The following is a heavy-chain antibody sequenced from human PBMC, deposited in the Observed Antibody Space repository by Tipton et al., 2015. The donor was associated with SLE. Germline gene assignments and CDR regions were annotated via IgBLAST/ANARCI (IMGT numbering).Heavy chain of an antibody. V-gene: IGHV4-61*09. J-gene: IGHJ6*03. CDR3: ARAPHAYKDYYYYMDV. D-gene: IGHD5-24*01. Sequence: TLSLTCTVSGGSISSDRYYWSWTRQPAGKGLEWIGHIHTSGRTKYNPSLKRRVTISVDTSKNQVSLRLSSVTAADTAVYYCARAPHAYKDYYYYMDVWGKGTTVTVSS. CDR1: GGSISSDRYY. CDR2: IHTSGRT.